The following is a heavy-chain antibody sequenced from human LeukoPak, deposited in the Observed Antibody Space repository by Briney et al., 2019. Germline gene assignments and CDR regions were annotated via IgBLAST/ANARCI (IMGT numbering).Heavy chain of an antibody. CDR2: ISGSGGST. J-gene: IGHJ3*02. CDR3: ARQYSSSWYDAFDI. Sequence: GGSLRLSCAASGFTVSSNYMSWVRQAPGKGLEWVSAISGSGGSTYYADSVKGRFTISRDNSKNTLYLQMNSLRAEDTAVYYCARQYSSSWYDAFDIWGQGTMVTVSS. V-gene: IGHV3-23*01. D-gene: IGHD6-13*01. CDR1: GFTVSSNY.